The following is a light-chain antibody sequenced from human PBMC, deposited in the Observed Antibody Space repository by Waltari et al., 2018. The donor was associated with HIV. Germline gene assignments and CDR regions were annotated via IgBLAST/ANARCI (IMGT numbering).Light chain of an antibody. Sequence: QSVLTQPPSVSGAPGQRVTISCTGSSPNIGAGYDVHWYQQLPGTAPKLLIYGTSNRPSGVPDRFSGCKSGTSASLAITGLQAEDEADYYCQSYDSSLSGHVVFGGGTKLTVL. CDR2: GTS. J-gene: IGLJ2*01. V-gene: IGLV1-40*01. CDR1: SPNIGAGYD. CDR3: QSYDSSLSGHVV.